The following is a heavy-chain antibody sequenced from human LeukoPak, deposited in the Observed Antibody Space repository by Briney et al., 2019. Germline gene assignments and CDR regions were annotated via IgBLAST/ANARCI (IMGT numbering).Heavy chain of an antibody. J-gene: IGHJ4*02. CDR3: ARHSSGSLYYFDY. CDR2: IYYSGTT. CDR1: GGSISSYY. Sequence: ETLSLTCTVSGGSISSYYWSWIRQPPGKGLEWIGYIYYSGTTNYNPSLKSRVTISVDTSKNQFSLKLSSVTAADTAVYYCARHSSGSLYYFDYWGQGTLVTVSS. D-gene: IGHD3-22*01. V-gene: IGHV4-59*08.